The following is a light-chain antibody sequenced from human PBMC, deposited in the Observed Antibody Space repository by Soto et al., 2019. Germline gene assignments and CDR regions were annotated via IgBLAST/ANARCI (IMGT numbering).Light chain of an antibody. CDR2: GNS. V-gene: IGLV1-40*01. J-gene: IGLJ2*01. Sequence: QPVLTQPPSVSGAPGQRVTISCTGSSSNIGAGYDVHWYQQLPGTAPKLLIYGNSNRPSGVPDRFSGSKSGTSASLAITGLQAEVEADYYCQSYDSSLSGSGVVFGGGTKLTVL. CDR3: QSYDSSLSGSGVV. CDR1: SSNIGAGYD.